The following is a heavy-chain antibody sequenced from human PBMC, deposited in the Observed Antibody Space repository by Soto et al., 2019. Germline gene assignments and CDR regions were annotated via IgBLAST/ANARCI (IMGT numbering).Heavy chain of an antibody. Sequence: ETLSLTCAVYGGSFSDYYWTWVRQAPGRGLEWIGEINHSGSTYYNPSLKSRVTISVDTSKNQFSLKLSSVTAADTAVYYCARGVVRRVIIQYTSFFDYWGQGTPVTVSS. CDR2: INHSGST. CDR3: ARGVVRRVIIQYTSFFDY. J-gene: IGHJ4*02. CDR1: GGSFSDYY. D-gene: IGHD3-10*01. V-gene: IGHV4-34*01.